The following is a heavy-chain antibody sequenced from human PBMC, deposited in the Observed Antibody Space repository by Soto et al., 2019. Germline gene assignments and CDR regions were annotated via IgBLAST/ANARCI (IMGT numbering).Heavy chain of an antibody. CDR1: GGTFSSYT. J-gene: IGHJ5*02. CDR3: ARYPPQRYCSSTSCYGYNWFDP. CDR2: IIPILGIA. D-gene: IGHD2-2*01. Sequence: GASVKVSCKASGGTFSSYTISWVRQAPGQGLEWMGRIIPILGIANYAQKFQGRVTITADKSTSTAYMELSSLRSEDTAVYYCARYPPQRYCSSTSCYGYNWFDPWGQGTLVTVSS. V-gene: IGHV1-69*02.